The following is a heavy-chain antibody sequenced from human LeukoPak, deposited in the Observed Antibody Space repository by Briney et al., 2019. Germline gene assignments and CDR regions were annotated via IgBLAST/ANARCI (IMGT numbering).Heavy chain of an antibody. Sequence: PSETLSLTCAVSGVSISSSNSYWGWIRQPPGKGLEWIGYIDHGGSTNYNPSLRSRVSISSDTSKIQFSLELTSVTAADTAVYYCAREGSPWGQGTLVTVSS. CDR2: IDHGGST. CDR3: AREGSP. CDR1: GVSISSSNSY. V-gene: IGHV4-61*01. J-gene: IGHJ5*02.